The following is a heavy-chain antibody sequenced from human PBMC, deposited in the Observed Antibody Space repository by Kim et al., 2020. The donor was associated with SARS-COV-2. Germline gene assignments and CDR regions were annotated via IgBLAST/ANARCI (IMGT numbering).Heavy chain of an antibody. D-gene: IGHD4-17*01. J-gene: IGHJ4*02. CDR1: GYTFTSYY. Sequence: ASVKVSCKASGYTFTSYYMHWVRQAPGQGLEWMGIINPSGGSTSYAQKFQGRVTMTRDTSTSTVYMELSSLRSEDTAVYYCAGVGGHGEDYGRFWGQGTLVTVSS. CDR2: INPSGGST. V-gene: IGHV1-46*01. CDR3: AGVGGHGEDYGRF.